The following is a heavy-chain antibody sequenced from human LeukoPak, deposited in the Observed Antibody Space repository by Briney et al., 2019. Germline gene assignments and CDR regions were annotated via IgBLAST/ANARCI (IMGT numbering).Heavy chain of an antibody. CDR3: TTNPGSWGDF. D-gene: IGHD2-15*01. Sequence: GGSLRLSCAASGFTFSHYAMNWVRQAPGKGLEWVAHIKSETNGGTADYAAAVEGRFTISRDDSKNTLYLQMNSLKIEDTAVYFCTTNPGSWGDFWGQGSLVTVSS. V-gene: IGHV3-15*07. CDR2: IKSETNGGTA. CDR1: GFTFSHYA. J-gene: IGHJ4*02.